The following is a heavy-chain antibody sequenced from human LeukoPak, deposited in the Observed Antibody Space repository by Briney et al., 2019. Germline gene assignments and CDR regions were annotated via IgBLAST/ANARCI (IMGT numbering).Heavy chain of an antibody. D-gene: IGHD6-13*01. CDR2: ISSSGSTI. CDR1: GFTFSSYE. V-gene: IGHV3-48*03. J-gene: IGHJ4*02. Sequence: GGSLRLSCAASGFTFSSYEMNWVRQAPGKGLEWVSYISSSGSTIYYADSVKGRFTISRDNAKNTLYLQMNSLRDEDTAVYYCTRDVSQSSSWYGEFDYWGQGTQVTVSS. CDR3: TRDVSQSSSWYGEFDY.